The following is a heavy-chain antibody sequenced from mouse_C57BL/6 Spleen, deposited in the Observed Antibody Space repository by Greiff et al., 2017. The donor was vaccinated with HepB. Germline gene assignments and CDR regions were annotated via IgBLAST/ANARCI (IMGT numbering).Heavy chain of an antibody. CDR3: ARDTTVAPFDY. CDR1: GYTFTDYY. Sequence: VQLQQSGAELVRPGASVKLSCKASGYTFTDYYINWVKQRPGQGLEWIARIYPGSGNTYYNEKFKGKATLTAEKSSSTAYMQLSSLTSEDSAVYFCARDTTVAPFDYWGQGTTLTVSS. V-gene: IGHV1-76*01. D-gene: IGHD1-1*01. J-gene: IGHJ2*01. CDR2: IYPGSGNT.